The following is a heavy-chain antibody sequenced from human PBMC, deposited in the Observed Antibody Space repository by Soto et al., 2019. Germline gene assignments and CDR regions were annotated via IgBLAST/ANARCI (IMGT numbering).Heavy chain of an antibody. V-gene: IGHV4-4*07. D-gene: IGHD5-18*01. CDR1: GGSISSYY. J-gene: IGHJ4*02. CDR3: ARDYSYGPAYYFDY. Sequence: SETLSLTCTVSGGSISSYYWRWIRQPAGKGLEWIGRIYTSGSTNYNPSLKSRVTMPVDTSKNQFSLKLSSVAAADTAAYYCARDYSYGPAYYFDYWGQGTLVTVSS. CDR2: IYTSGST.